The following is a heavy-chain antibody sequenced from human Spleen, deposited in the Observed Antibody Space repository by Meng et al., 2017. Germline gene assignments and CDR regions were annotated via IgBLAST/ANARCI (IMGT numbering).Heavy chain of an antibody. J-gene: IGHJ6*02. Sequence: SETLSLTCVVSGGSFSGYYWSWIRQPPGKGLEWIGEINHSGSTNYNPSLKSRVTISVDTSKNQFSLKLSSVTAADTAVYYCARGRMRLPYYYAMDVWGQGTTVTVSS. D-gene: IGHD4-11*01. CDR2: INHSGST. V-gene: IGHV4-34*01. CDR1: GGSFSGYY. CDR3: ARGRMRLPYYYAMDV.